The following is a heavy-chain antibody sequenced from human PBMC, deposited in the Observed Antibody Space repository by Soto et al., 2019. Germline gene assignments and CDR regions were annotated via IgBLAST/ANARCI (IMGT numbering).Heavy chain of an antibody. CDR2: TYYSGST. V-gene: IGHV4-59*01. J-gene: IGHJ6*02. CDR3: ARAVVQGGPLYCYYGMDV. CDR1: GGSISSYY. D-gene: IGHD1-1*01. Sequence: PSETLSLTCTVSGGSISSYYWSWIRQPPGKGLEWIGYTYYSGSTNYNPSLKSRVTISVDTSKNQFSLKLSSVTAADTAVYYCARAVVQGGPLYCYYGMDVWGQGTTVTAP.